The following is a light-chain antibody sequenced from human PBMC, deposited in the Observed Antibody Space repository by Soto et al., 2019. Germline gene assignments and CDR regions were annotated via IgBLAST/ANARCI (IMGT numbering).Light chain of an antibody. J-gene: IGLJ1*01. CDR3: TSYSSGNTLYV. CDR1: SGDIGAYNF. Sequence: QSVLTQPASVSGSPGQSITISCTGTSGDIGAYNFVSWYQHHPGKAPKLLIYEVTHRPSGVSNRFSGSVSGYTASLTISGLQAEDEADYYCTSYSSGNTLYVFGTGTKLTVL. V-gene: IGLV2-14*01. CDR2: EVT.